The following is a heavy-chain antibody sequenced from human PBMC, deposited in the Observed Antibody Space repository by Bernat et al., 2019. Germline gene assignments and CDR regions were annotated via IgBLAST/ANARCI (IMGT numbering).Heavy chain of an antibody. Sequence: QVQLVQSGAEVRKPGASVKVSCKASGYTFTSYYLNWVRQAPGQGLEWMGIINPSDGNTNSAQKFRGTVTMTRDRSTSTVYMEMSSLRPDDTAISYCARGDNGDFPRPFDYWGQGTLVTVSS. D-gene: IGHD4-17*01. CDR2: INPSDGNT. J-gene: IGHJ4*02. CDR1: GYTFTSYY. V-gene: IGHV1-46*01. CDR3: ARGDNGDFPRPFDY.